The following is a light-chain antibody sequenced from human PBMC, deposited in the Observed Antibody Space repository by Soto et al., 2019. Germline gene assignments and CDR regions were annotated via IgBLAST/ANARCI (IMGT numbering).Light chain of an antibody. Sequence: EIGLTQSQYTLSVSPEDKAALSGLASESVTSSLAWYQQKPGQPPRLLIYAASTRATDVPARFSGGGSETEFTLTISSLQSEDFAVYYCQQYNNWPLTFGQGTKVDI. V-gene: IGKV3-15*01. CDR1: ESVTSS. J-gene: IGKJ1*01. CDR2: AAS. CDR3: QQYNNWPLT.